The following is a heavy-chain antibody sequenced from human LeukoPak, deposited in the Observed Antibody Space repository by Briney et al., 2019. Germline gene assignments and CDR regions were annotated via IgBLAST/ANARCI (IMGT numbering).Heavy chain of an antibody. CDR3: ATSRGYDSSPWAFDI. CDR1: GYTLTELS. D-gene: IGHD3-22*01. V-gene: IGHV1-24*01. J-gene: IGHJ3*02. Sequence: ASVKVSCKVSGYTLTELSMHWVRQAPGKGLEWMGGFDPEDGETIYAQKFQGRVTMTEDTSTDTAYMELSSLISEDTAVYYCATSRGYDSSPWAFDIWGQGTMVTVSS. CDR2: FDPEDGET.